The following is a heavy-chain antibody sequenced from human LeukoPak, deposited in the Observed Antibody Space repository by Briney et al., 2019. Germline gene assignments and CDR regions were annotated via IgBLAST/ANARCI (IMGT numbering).Heavy chain of an antibody. CDR2: ISGSGGST. D-gene: IGHD5-12*01. V-gene: IGHV3-23*01. CDR1: GFTFSSYA. J-gene: IGHJ3*02. Sequence: GGSLRLSCAASGFTFSSYAMSWVRQAPGKGLEWVSAISGSGGSTYYADSVKGRFTISRDNSKNTLYLQMNSLRAEDTAVYYCAKDWPDIVATTGAFDIWGQGTMVTVSS. CDR3: AKDWPDIVATTGAFDI.